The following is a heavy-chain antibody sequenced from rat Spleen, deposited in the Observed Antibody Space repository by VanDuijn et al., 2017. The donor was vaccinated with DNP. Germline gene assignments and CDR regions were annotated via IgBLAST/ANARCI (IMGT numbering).Heavy chain of an antibody. CDR2: IIYDGSRT. V-gene: IGHV5S10*01. CDR3: ARRAQPFWYFDF. J-gene: IGHJ1*01. D-gene: IGHD1-10*01. CDR1: GFTFSDYN. Sequence: EVQLVESGGGLVQPGRSLKLSCAASGFTFSDYNMAWVRQAPKKGLEWVATIIYDGSRTYYRDSVKGRFTISRDNAKNTLYLQMNSLGSEDTATYYCARRAQPFWYFDFWGPGTMVTVSS.